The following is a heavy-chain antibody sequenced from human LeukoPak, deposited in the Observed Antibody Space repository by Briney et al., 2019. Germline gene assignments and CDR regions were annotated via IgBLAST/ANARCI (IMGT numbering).Heavy chain of an antibody. Sequence: PGGSLRLSCAASGFTFSGSAMHWLRQASGKGLEWVGCIRSKANSYATAYAASVKGRFTISRDDSKNTAYLQMNSLKTEDTAVDYCTRHLAGDYGDYRAYWGQGALVTVSS. CDR3: TRHLAGDYGDYRAY. CDR2: IRSKANSYAT. J-gene: IGHJ4*02. D-gene: IGHD4-17*01. CDR1: GFTFSGSA. V-gene: IGHV3-73*01.